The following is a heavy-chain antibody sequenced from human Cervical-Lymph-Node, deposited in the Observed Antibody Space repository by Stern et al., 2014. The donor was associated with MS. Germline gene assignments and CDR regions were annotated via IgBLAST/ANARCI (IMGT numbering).Heavy chain of an antibody. V-gene: IGHV7-4-1*02. CDR3: ARESCTSTTCYTLFDY. CDR1: GYTFNSYG. Sequence: VQLVESGSELKKPGASVKLSCRASGYTFNSYGMNWVRQAPGQGLEWMGWINTITGNPTYAQAFTGRFVFSLDTSVNTAYLQISSLKAEDSAVYYCARESCTSTTCYTLFDYWGQGTLVTVSS. D-gene: IGHD2-2*02. J-gene: IGHJ4*02. CDR2: INTITGNP.